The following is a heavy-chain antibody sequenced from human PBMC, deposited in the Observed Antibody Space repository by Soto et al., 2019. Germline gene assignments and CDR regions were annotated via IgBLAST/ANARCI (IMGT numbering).Heavy chain of an antibody. D-gene: IGHD1-1*01. J-gene: IGHJ4*02. CDR1: GGSFSGYY. Sequence: SETLSLTCAVYGGSFSGYYWSWIRQPPGKGLEWIGYIYYSGSTNYNPSLKGRFYISRDNSKNTVSLHMNSLRAEDTALYYCAKDRPRRTSGYFFDYWGQGTPVTVSS. V-gene: IGHV4-34*11. CDR3: AKDRPRRTSGYFFDY. CDR2: IYYSGST.